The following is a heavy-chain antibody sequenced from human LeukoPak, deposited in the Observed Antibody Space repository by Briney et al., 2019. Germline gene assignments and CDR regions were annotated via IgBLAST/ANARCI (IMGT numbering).Heavy chain of an antibody. CDR3: VKVGVWFEDLLRDHDAFDI. J-gene: IGHJ3*02. Sequence: PGGSLRLSCAASGFTFSSYSMNWVRQAPGKGLEWVSAIRGGDGTTHYADSVKGRFTISRDNSENTLYLQMNSLRAEDTALYYCVKVGVWFEDLLRDHDAFDIWGQGTVVVVSS. CDR2: IRGGDGTT. CDR1: GFTFSSYS. V-gene: IGHV3-23*01. D-gene: IGHD3-10*01.